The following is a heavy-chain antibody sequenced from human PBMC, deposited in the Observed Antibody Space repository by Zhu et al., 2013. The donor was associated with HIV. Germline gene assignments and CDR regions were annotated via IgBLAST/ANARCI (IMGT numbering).Heavy chain of an antibody. J-gene: IGHJ6*02. CDR3: GAGISDYYYYYGMDV. CDR1: GYTFTGYY. Sequence: QVQLVQSGAEVKKPGASVKVSCKASGYTFTGYYMHWVRQATGQGLEWMGWMNPNSGNTGYAQKFQGRVTMTRNTSISTAYMELSSLRSEDTAVYYCGAGISDYYYYYGMDVWGQGTTVTVSS. CDR2: MNPNSGNT. V-gene: IGHV1-8*02. D-gene: IGHD6-19*01.